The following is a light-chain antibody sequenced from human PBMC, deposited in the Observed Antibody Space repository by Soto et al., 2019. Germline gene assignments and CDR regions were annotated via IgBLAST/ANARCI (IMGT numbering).Light chain of an antibody. CDR3: QQASSFPIT. Sequence: DIQLAQSPSSVSASVGDRVTITCRASQGLAGWLGWYQQKPGTATKLLISGASSLQNGVPSRFSGNGSGTDFSLTISSLQPDDFATYFCQQASSFPITFGHGTRLEFK. J-gene: IGKJ5*01. CDR1: QGLAGW. CDR2: GAS. V-gene: IGKV1-12*01.